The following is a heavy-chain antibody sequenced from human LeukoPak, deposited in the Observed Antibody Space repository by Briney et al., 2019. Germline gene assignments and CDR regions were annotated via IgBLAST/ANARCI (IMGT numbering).Heavy chain of an antibody. CDR1: GGSISSYY. CDR3: ATGAYVVSWGAFDI. J-gene: IGHJ3*02. D-gene: IGHD1-26*01. V-gene: IGHV4-59*01. CDR2: IYYSGST. Sequence: PSETLSLTCTVSGGSISSYYWSWIRQPPGKGLEWIGYIYYSGSTNYNPSLKSRVTISVDTSKNQFSLKLSSVTAADTAVYYCATGAYVVSWGAFDIWGQGTMVTVSS.